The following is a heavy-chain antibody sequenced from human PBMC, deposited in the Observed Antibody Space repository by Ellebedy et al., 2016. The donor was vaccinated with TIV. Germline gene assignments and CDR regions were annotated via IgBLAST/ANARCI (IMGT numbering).Heavy chain of an antibody. CDR3: AREDSDWYYFDF. CDR2: ISRSSSNI. CDR1: GFTFSSYG. V-gene: IGHV3-21*01. J-gene: IGHJ4*02. Sequence: GGSLRLSXAASGFTFSSYGMNWVRQAPGKGLEWVASISRSSSNIFYAPSVKGRFTIYRDNAKNSLYLQMNSLRVEDTAVYYCAREDSDWYYFDFWGQGTLVTATS. D-gene: IGHD6-19*01.